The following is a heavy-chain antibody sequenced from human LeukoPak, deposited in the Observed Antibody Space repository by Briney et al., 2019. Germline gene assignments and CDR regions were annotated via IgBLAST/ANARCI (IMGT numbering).Heavy chain of an antibody. CDR3: AKAGAADPSSPFDY. Sequence: GGSLRLSCAASGLTFSNAWMSWVRQAPGKGLEWVSAISGSGGSTYYADSVKGRFTISRDNSKNTLYLQMNSLRAEDTAVYYCAKAGAADPSSPFDYWGQGTLVTVSS. J-gene: IGHJ4*02. CDR2: ISGSGGST. V-gene: IGHV3-23*01. D-gene: IGHD6-13*01. CDR1: GLTFSNAW.